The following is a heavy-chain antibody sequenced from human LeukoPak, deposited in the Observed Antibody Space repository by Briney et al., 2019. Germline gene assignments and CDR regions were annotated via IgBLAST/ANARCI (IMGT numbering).Heavy chain of an antibody. CDR3: ARGERYSTSWYYFDY. CDR2: ISAYNGNT. CDR1: GYTFTSYG. D-gene: IGHD6-13*01. Sequence: ASVKVSCKASGYTFTSYGITWVRQAPGQGLEWMGWISAYNGNTNYAQKLQGRVTMTTDTSTSTAYMDLKSLRSDDTAVYYCARGERYSTSWYYFDYWGQGTLVTVSS. V-gene: IGHV1-18*01. J-gene: IGHJ4*02.